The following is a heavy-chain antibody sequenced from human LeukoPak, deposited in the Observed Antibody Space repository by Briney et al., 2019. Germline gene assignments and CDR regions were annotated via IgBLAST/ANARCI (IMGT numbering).Heavy chain of an antibody. V-gene: IGHV4-34*01. Sequence: PSETLSLTCAVYGGSFSGYYWSWIRQPPGKGLEWIGEINHSGSTNYNPSLKSRVTISVDTSKNQFSLKLSSVTAADTAVYYCAGGLRFDYWGQGTLVTVSS. CDR3: AGGLRFDY. CDR1: GGSFSGYY. J-gene: IGHJ4*02. CDR2: INHSGST.